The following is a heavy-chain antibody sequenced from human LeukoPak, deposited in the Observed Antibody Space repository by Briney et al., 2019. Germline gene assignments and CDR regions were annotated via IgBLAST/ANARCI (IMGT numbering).Heavy chain of an antibody. V-gene: IGHV3-74*01. J-gene: IGHJ4*02. D-gene: IGHD1-1*01. CDR1: GFTFSSYW. CDR3: ARGGGGNFDC. Sequence: GGSLRLSCAASGFTFSSYWMHWVRQAPGKGLVWVSRINNEGSDTIYADSVKGRFTISRDNAKNTLYLQINSLRGEDTAVYYCARGGGGNFDCWGGGAMVTVSS. CDR2: INNEGSDT.